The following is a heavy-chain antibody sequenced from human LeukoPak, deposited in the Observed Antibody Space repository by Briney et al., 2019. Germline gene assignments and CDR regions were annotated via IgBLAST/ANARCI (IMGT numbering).Heavy chain of an antibody. D-gene: IGHD3-3*01. V-gene: IGHV4-39*01. CDR1: GGSISSSSYY. CDR3: ARVVDKYDFWSPVKFDP. CDR2: IYYSGST. J-gene: IGHJ5*02. Sequence: SETLSLTCTVSGGSISSSSYYWGWIRQPPGKGLEWIGSIYYSGSTYYNPSLKSRVTISVDTSKNQFSLKLSSVTAADTAVYYCARVVDKYDFWSPVKFDPWGQGTLVTVSS.